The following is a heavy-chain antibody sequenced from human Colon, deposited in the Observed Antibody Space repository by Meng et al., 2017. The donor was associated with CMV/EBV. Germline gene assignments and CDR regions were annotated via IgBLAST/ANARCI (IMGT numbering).Heavy chain of an antibody. V-gene: IGHV4-34*01. J-gene: IGHJ6*02. CDR3: TRGKSYTVSRVTTYYQYFMDV. Sequence: GSLRLSCAVNDGSLSDYSWSWIRQSPGRGLEWIGEVTPNGVTNYTPSLESRVTMSLDRSKNQLSLTVNSVTAADTALYYCTRGKSYTVSRVTTYYQYFMDVWGQGTTVTVSS. CDR2: VTPNGVT. CDR1: DGSLSDYS. D-gene: IGHD3-3*01.